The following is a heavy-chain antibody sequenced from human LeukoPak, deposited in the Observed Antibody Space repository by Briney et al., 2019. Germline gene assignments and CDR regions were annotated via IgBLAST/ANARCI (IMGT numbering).Heavy chain of an antibody. CDR1: GGSFSGYY. D-gene: IGHD1-26*01. Sequence: SETLSLTCAVYGGSFSGYYWSRIRQPPGKGLEWIGEINHSGSTNYNPSLKSRVTISVDTSKNQFSLKLSSATAADTAVYYCAKSGGYGLIDYWGQGTLVTVSS. J-gene: IGHJ4*02. CDR2: INHSGST. V-gene: IGHV4-34*01. CDR3: AKSGGYGLIDY.